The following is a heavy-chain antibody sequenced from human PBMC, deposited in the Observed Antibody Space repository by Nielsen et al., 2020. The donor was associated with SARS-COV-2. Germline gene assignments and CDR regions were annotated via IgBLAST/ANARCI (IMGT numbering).Heavy chain of an antibody. CDR1: GFTFSSYS. CDR2: ISSSSSYI. D-gene: IGHD6-6*01. J-gene: IGHJ3*02. Sequence: GGSLRLSCAASGFTFSSYSMNWVRQAPGKGLEWVSSISSSSSYIYYADSVKGRFTISRDNAKNSLYLQMNSLRAEDTAVYYCAKSIAARHTDAFDIWGQGTMVTVSS. CDR3: AKSIAARHTDAFDI. V-gene: IGHV3-21*04.